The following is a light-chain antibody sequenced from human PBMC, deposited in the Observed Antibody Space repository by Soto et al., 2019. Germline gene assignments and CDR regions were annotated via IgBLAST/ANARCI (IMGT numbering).Light chain of an antibody. J-gene: IGLJ1*01. CDR3: SSYAGSSTYV. CDR2: EVS. V-gene: IGLV2-23*02. CDR1: SSDVGSYNL. Sequence: QSVLTQPASVSGSPGQSITISCTGTSSDVGSYNLVSWYQQHPGKAPKLMIYEVSKRPSGVSNRFSGSKSGNTASLTISGLQAEDEADYYCSSYAGSSTYVFATGTKLPVL.